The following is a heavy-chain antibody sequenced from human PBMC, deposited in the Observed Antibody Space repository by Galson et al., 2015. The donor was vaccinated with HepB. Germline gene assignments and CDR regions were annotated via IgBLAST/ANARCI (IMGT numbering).Heavy chain of an antibody. CDR3: ARDGSGSYGL. V-gene: IGHV4-34*01. D-gene: IGHD3-10*01. J-gene: IGHJ4*02. CDR2: IDHSGST. CDR1: GGSFSGYY. Sequence: ETLSLTCAVYGGSFSGYYWSWIRQPPGKGLEWIGEIDHSGSTNYNPSLKSRVTISVDTSKNQFSLKLSSVTAADTAVYYCARDGSGSYGLWGQGTLVTVSS.